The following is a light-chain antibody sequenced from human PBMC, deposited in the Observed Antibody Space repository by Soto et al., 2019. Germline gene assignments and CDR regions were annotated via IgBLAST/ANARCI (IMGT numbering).Light chain of an antibody. V-gene: IGLV2-14*03. CDR2: DVS. J-gene: IGLJ1*01. Sequence: QSALTQPASVSGSPGQSITISCTGTSSDVGGYNYVSWYQQHPGQAPKVMIYDVSNRPSGVSNRFSGSKFDNTASLTISGLQAEDEADYYCSSYTSSSTYVFGTGTKLTVL. CDR3: SSYTSSSTYV. CDR1: SSDVGGYNY.